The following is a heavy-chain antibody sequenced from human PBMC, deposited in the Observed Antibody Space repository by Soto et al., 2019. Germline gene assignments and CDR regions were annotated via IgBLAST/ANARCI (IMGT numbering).Heavy chain of an antibody. D-gene: IGHD3-16*01. CDR2: TYYRSKWYN. V-gene: IGHV6-1*01. J-gene: IGHJ4*02. CDR3: ARVARNNYGPGYFDY. Sequence: SQTLSLTCAIPGDSVSSNSAAWNWIRQSPSRGLEWLGRTYYRSKWYNDYAVSVKSRITINPDTSKNQFSLQLNSVTPEDTAVYYCARVARNNYGPGYFDYWGQGTLVTVSS. CDR1: GDSVSSNSAA.